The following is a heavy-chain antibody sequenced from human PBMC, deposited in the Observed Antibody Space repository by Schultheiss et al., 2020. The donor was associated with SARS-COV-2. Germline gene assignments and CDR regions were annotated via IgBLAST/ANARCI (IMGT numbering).Heavy chain of an antibody. CDR1: GFSFSSYS. CDR2: ISSSSSYI. J-gene: IGHJ6*03. Sequence: GESLKISCAASGFSFSSYSMNWVRQAPGKGLEWVSSISSSSSYIYYADSVKGRFTISRDNAKNSLYLQMNSLRAEDTAVYYCARVDYVWGSYRTPLYYYYYYMDVWGKGTTVTVSS. V-gene: IGHV3-21*01. D-gene: IGHD3-16*02. CDR3: ARVDYVWGSYRTPLYYYYYYMDV.